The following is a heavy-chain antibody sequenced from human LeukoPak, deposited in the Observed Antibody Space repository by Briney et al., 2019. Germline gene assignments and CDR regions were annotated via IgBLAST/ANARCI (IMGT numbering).Heavy chain of an antibody. CDR1: GFTFSSYA. D-gene: IGHD5-12*01. CDR2: ISGSGGST. J-gene: IGHJ4*02. Sequence: GGSLRLSCAASGFTFSSYAMSWVRQAPGKGLEWVSAISGSGGSTYYADSVKGRFTISRDNSKNTLYLQMNSLRDEDTAVYYCAKGTSDIVATNDYWGQGTLVTVSS. V-gene: IGHV3-23*01. CDR3: AKGTSDIVATNDY.